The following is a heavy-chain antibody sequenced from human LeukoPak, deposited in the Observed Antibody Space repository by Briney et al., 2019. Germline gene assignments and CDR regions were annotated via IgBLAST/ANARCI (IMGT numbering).Heavy chain of an antibody. J-gene: IGHJ4*02. V-gene: IGHV3-7*01. CDR2: ISQDGSEK. D-gene: IGHD6-13*01. CDR1: GFTFSSYW. Sequence: GGSLRLSCAASGFTFSSYWMSWVRQAPGKGLEWVAHISQDGSEKNSVDSGQGRFTISRDNAKSSLYLQMNSLRVEDTAVYYCARQGAGVAAALPRHYIDFWGQGTLVTVSS. CDR3: ARQGAGVAAALPRHYIDF.